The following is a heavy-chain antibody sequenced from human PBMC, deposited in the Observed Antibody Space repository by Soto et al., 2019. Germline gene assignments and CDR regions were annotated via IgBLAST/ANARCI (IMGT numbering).Heavy chain of an antibody. Sequence: PSQTLSLTCAVYGGSFIDYHWRWIRQPPGKGLEWIGEINHSGSTSYNPSLKSRVTFSVDTSKNPFSLKLSSVTAADTAVYYCARRALSLPIFGAPTIPNWFDPWGQGTLVTVSS. J-gene: IGHJ5*02. CDR3: ARRALSLPIFGAPTIPNWFDP. CDR2: INHSGST. V-gene: IGHV4-34*01. CDR1: GGSFIDYH. D-gene: IGHD3-3*01.